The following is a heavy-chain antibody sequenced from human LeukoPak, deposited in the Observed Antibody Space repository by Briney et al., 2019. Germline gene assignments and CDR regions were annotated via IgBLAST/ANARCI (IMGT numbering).Heavy chain of an antibody. Sequence: GGSLRLSCAASGFTFSSYAMSWVRQAPGKGLEWVSAISGSGGSTYYAHSVKGRFTISRDNSKNTLYLQMNSLRAEDTAVYYCAKGKYFDWLYPVDYWGQGTLVTVSS. CDR1: GFTFSSYA. CDR3: AKGKYFDWLYPVDY. D-gene: IGHD3-9*01. V-gene: IGHV3-23*01. J-gene: IGHJ4*02. CDR2: ISGSGGST.